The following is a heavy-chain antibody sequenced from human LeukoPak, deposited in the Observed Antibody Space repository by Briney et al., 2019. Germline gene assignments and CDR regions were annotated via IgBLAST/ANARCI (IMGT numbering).Heavy chain of an antibody. CDR2: IYHSGST. J-gene: IGHJ4*02. V-gene: IGHV4-38-2*02. D-gene: IGHD1-26*01. Sequence: PSETLSLTCAVSGYSISSGYYWGWIRQPPGKGLEWIGSIYHSGSTNYNPSLKSRVTISVDTSKSQFSLKLTSVTAADTAVYYCARDSDGRGYFDYWGQGTLVTVSS. CDR3: ARDSDGRGYFDY. CDR1: GYSISSGYY.